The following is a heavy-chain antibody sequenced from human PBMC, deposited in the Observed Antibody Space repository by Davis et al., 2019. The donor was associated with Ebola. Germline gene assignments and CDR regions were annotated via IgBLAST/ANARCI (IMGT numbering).Heavy chain of an antibody. V-gene: IGHV4-61*01. CDR1: GGSVSNGSYY. CDR2: IYYSGST. J-gene: IGHJ6*02. CDR3: ARVPYYGMDV. Sequence: SETLSLTCTVSGGSVSNGSYYWSWIRQPPEKGLEWVGYIYYSGSTNCNPSLKSRVTISVDTSKNQFSLKLSSVTAADTAVYYCARVPYYGMDVWGQGTTVTVSS.